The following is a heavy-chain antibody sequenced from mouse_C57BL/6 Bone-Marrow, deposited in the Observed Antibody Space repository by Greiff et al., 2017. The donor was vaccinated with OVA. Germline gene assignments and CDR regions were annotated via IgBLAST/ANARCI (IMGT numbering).Heavy chain of an antibody. D-gene: IGHD1-1*01. CDR1: GYTFTNYW. J-gene: IGHJ3*01. CDR3: RRGNPYSSCGVWFAY. Sequence: VQLQQSGAELVMPGASVKLSCKASGYTFTNYWMHWVKQRPGQGLEWIGVIDPSDSYTNYNQKFKGKSTLTVDKSSSTAYMQLSSLTSEDSAVYYARRGNPYSSCGVWFAYWGRGPLVTVSA. V-gene: IGHV1-69*01. CDR2: IDPSDSYT.